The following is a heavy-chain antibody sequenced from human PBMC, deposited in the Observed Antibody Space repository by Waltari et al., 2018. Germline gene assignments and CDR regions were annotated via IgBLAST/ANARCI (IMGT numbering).Heavy chain of an antibody. V-gene: IGHV3-21*01. Sequence: EVQLVESGGGLVKPGGSLRLSCAASGFTFSGYSMNWVRQAPGKGLEWVSFISSSSDYIYYADAVKGRFTISRDNAKNSLYLQMNSLRAEDTAVYYCARSSRGFDYWGQGTLVTVSS. CDR3: ARSSRGFDY. J-gene: IGHJ4*02. D-gene: IGHD2-2*01. CDR1: GFTFSGYS. CDR2: ISSSSDYI.